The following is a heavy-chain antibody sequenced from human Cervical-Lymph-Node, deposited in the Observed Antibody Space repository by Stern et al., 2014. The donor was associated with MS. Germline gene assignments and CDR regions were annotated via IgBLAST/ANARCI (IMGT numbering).Heavy chain of an antibody. Sequence: LQLQESGPGLVKPSETLSLTCTVSGGSITNRDYWGWIRQSPGKGLEWIGSVYYSGITYYRPSLRRRATISIDTSREHFFPRVNPGTATDTAVYFCARGVTAVTNYVPNWCFDLWGRGTLVTVSS. CDR1: GGSITNRDY. CDR3: ARGVTAVTNYVPNWCFDL. CDR2: VYYSGIT. J-gene: IGHJ2*01. D-gene: IGHD4-11*01. V-gene: IGHV4-39*02.